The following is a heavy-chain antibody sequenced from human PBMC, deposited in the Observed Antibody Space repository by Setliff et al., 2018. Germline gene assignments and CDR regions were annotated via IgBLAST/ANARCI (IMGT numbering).Heavy chain of an antibody. Sequence: ASVKVSCKASGGTFSSYGISWVRQAPGQGLEWMGGTIPIFGTTNYAQKFQGRVTIITDESTSTAFMQLSSLRSEDTAVHYCVREGVDSRSSTDYRYYMDVWGKGTMVTVSS. D-gene: IGHD3-22*01. CDR2: TIPIFGTT. J-gene: IGHJ6*03. V-gene: IGHV1-69*05. CDR3: VREGVDSRSSTDYRYYMDV. CDR1: GGTFSSYG.